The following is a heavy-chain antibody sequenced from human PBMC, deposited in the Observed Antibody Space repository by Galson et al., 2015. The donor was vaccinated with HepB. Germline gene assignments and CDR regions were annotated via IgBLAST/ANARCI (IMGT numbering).Heavy chain of an antibody. CDR3: ARALGDTMVRGRPYYGMDV. CDR2: IIPIFGTA. D-gene: IGHD3-10*01. CDR1: GGTFSSYA. Sequence: SVKVSCKASGGTFSSYAISWVRQAPGQGLEWMGGIIPIFGTANYAQKFQGRVTITADESTSTAYMELSSLRSEDTAVYYCARALGDTMVRGRPYYGMDVWGQGTTVTVSS. V-gene: IGHV1-69*13. J-gene: IGHJ6*02.